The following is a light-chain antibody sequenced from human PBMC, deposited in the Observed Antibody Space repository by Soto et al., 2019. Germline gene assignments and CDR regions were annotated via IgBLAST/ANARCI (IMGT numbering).Light chain of an antibody. Sequence: EIVLTQSTGTLSLSPGERATLSCRASQSVGSTYLAWYQQKPGQAPKLLIYGVSSRANGIPDRFSGSGSGTDFTLTISRLEPEDFAVYYCQQYGTSPLTFGPGTKVDL. J-gene: IGKJ3*01. CDR3: QQYGTSPLT. V-gene: IGKV3-20*01. CDR2: GVS. CDR1: QSVGSTY.